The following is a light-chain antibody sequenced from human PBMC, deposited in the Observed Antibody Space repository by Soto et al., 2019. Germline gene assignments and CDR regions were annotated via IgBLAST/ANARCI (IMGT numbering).Light chain of an antibody. CDR2: EVS. J-gene: IGLJ2*01. CDR3: SSYTSSSTLV. CDR1: SSDVGGYNY. Sequence: QSALTQPASVSGSPGQSITISCTGTSSDVGGYNYVSWYQQHPGKAPKLMIYEVSNRPSGVSNRFSGSKSGNTASLTISGLHGEDEADYYCSSYTSSSTLVFGGGTKVTVL. V-gene: IGLV2-14*01.